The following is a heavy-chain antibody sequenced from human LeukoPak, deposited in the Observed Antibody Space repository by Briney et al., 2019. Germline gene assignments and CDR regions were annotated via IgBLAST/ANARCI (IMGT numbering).Heavy chain of an antibody. V-gene: IGHV4-34*01. J-gene: IGHJ2*01. Sequence: SETLSLTCAVYGGSFSGYYWSWIRQPPGKGLEWIGEINYSGSTNYNPSLKSRVTISVDTSKNQFSLKLSSVTAADTAVYYCARDFGGDTDGWYFDLWGRGTLVTVSS. CDR3: ARDFGGDTDGWYFDL. CDR2: INYSGST. CDR1: GGSFSGYY. D-gene: IGHD4-17*01.